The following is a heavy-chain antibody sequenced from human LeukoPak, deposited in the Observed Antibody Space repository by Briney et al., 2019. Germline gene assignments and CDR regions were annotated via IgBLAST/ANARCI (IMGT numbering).Heavy chain of an antibody. J-gene: IGHJ4*02. V-gene: IGHV4-39*01. D-gene: IGHD6-13*01. Sequence: PSETLSLTCTVSGGSISSSSYYWGWIRQPPGKGLEWIGSIYYSGSTYYNPSLKGRVTISVDTSKNQFSLKLSSVTAADTAVYYCARHAPYSSSWGPFDYWGQGTLVTVSS. CDR2: IYYSGST. CDR3: ARHAPYSSSWGPFDY. CDR1: GGSISSSSYY.